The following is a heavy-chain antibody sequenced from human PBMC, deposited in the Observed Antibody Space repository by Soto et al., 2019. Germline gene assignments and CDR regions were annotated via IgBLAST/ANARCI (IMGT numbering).Heavy chain of an antibody. CDR2: ISGTGRST. CDR1: GFAFSEYA. V-gene: IGHV3-23*01. D-gene: IGHD2-8*01. Sequence: GGSLRLSCAASGFAFSEYAMNWVRQAPGKGLEWVSVISGTGRSTYYADSVKGRFTISRDNSKNTVYLHMNSLRAEDTAVYYCVKDGIVYAIPAEFDYWGQGTLVTVSS. J-gene: IGHJ4*02. CDR3: VKDGIVYAIPAEFDY.